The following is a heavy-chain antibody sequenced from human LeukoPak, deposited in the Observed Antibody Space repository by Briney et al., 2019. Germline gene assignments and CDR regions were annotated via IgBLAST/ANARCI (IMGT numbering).Heavy chain of an antibody. CDR2: LYYRGST. J-gene: IGHJ4*02. V-gene: IGHV4-59*08. Sequence: GSLRHSCAAAGFTFSSDSMNWVWQPPEEGREWRGGLYYRGSTKSNPSLKSRVTISVDTSKTQLSLRLTSVTAADTAVYFCARQYVGYDTSGPYAHFDSWCQGILVTVSS. CDR3: ARQYVGYDTSGPYAHFDS. D-gene: IGHD3-22*01. CDR1: GFTFSSDS.